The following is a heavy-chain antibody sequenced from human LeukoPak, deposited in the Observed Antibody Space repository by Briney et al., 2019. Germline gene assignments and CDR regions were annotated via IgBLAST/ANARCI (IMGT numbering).Heavy chain of an antibody. CDR3: ARDPHCSSTSCYYRDYYYYMDV. V-gene: IGHV1-18*01. Sequence: ASVKVSCTASGYTFTSYGFSWVRQAPGQGLEWIGWISGHNGNTNYAQNLQDRVTMTTDTSTSTAYMELRSLRSDDTAVYYCARDPHCSSTSCYYRDYYYYMDVWGKGTTVTVSS. D-gene: IGHD2-2*01. CDR2: ISGHNGNT. CDR1: GYTFTSYG. J-gene: IGHJ6*03.